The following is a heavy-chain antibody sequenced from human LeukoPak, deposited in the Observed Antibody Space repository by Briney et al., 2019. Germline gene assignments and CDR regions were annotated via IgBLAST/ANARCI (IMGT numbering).Heavy chain of an antibody. Sequence: GGSLRLSCAASGLTFSGSAMHWVRQASGKGLEWVGRIRSKANSYATAYAASVKGRFTISRDDSKNTAYLQMNSLKTEDTAVYYCTGSHCSSTSCYVFWGQGTLVTVSP. J-gene: IGHJ4*02. CDR1: GLTFSGSA. V-gene: IGHV3-73*01. D-gene: IGHD2-2*01. CDR2: IRSKANSYAT. CDR3: TGSHCSSTSCYVF.